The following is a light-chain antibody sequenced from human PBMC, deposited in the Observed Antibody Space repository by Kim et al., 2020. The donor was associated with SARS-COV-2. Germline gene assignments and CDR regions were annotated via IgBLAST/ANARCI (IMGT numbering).Light chain of an antibody. CDR2: YDS. Sequence: YELTQPPSVSVAPGKTARITCGGNNIGSKSVHWYQQKPGQAPVVVIYYDSDRPSGIPERFSGSNSGNTATLTISRVEAGDEADYYCKVWDSSSDHPVFG. CDR1: NIGSKS. J-gene: IGLJ2*01. CDR3: KVWDSSSDHPV. V-gene: IGLV3-21*04.